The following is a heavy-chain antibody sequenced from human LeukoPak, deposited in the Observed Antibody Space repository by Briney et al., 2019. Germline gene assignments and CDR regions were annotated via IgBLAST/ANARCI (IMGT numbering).Heavy chain of an antibody. CDR1: GFTFSSYG. J-gene: IGHJ4*02. V-gene: IGHV3-30*18. Sequence: GGSLRLSCAASGFTFSSYGMPWVRQAPGKGLEWVAVISYDGSNKYYADSVKGRFTISRDNSKNTLYLQMNSLRAEDTAVYYCAKDHGGGTIDYWGQGTLVTVSS. D-gene: IGHD1-7*01. CDR2: ISYDGSNK. CDR3: AKDHGGGTIDY.